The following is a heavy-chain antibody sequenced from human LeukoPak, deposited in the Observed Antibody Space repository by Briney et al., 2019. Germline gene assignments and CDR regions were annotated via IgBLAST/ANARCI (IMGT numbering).Heavy chain of an antibody. D-gene: IGHD6-13*01. CDR3: ARRPHSSSWSWFDP. CDR2: IYYSGST. V-gene: IGHV4-59*01. CDR1: GGSISNYY. Sequence: SETLSLTCTVSGGSISNYYWSWIRQPPGKGLEWIGYIYYSGSTNYNPSLKSRVTISVDTSKNQFSLRLSSVTAADTAVYYCARRPHSSSWSWFDPWGQGTLVTVSS. J-gene: IGHJ5*02.